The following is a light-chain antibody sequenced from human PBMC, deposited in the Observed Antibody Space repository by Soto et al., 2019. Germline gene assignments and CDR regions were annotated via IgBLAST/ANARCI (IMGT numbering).Light chain of an antibody. CDR3: QQYNSWRQIT. CDR2: GAS. Sequence: EIVMTQSPATLSVSPGERATLSCRASQSIRINVGWYQQRPGQAPRLLIYGASTMATGIPARFSGSGSGTEFTLTISSLDSEDYAVYYCQQYNSWRQITFGQGTRLEIK. V-gene: IGKV3-15*01. J-gene: IGKJ5*01. CDR1: QSIRIN.